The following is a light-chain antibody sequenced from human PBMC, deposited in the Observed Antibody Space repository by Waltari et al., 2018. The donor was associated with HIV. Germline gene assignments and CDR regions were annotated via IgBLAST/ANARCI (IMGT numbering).Light chain of an antibody. CDR3: QQYNNWPPAYT. Sequence: EIMMTQSPATLSVSPGDTATLSCRASQSVSTNLAWYQQMPGQAPRLLFYDASTRATGVPARFSGGGAETEFTLTITSLQSEDFAVYYCQQYNNWPPAYTFGQGTKLEIK. CDR2: DAS. CDR1: QSVSTN. J-gene: IGKJ2*01. V-gene: IGKV3-15*01.